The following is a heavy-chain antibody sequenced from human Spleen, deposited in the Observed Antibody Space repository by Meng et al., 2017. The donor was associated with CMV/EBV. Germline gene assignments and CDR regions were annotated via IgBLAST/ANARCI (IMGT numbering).Heavy chain of an antibody. CDR1: GGTFSSNA. D-gene: IGHD6-6*01. CDR2: IMPIYGTP. V-gene: IGHV1-69*05. Sequence: SVKVSCKASGGTFSSNALSWVRQAPGQGLEWMGGIMPIYGTPKYAQKFQGRVTMTRDTSTSTVYMELSSLRSEDTAVYYCARGIAARDIDYWGQGTLVTVSS. J-gene: IGHJ4*02. CDR3: ARGIAARDIDY.